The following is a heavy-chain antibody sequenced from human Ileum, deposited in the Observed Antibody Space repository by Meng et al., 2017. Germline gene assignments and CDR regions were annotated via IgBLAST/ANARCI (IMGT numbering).Heavy chain of an antibody. CDR2: IYLAGSP. Sequence: QVHLQDSGPGLVEPSGTLSLTCPVSGGSISSSFYWSWVRQSPGKGLEWIGQIYLAGSPNYNPSLESRVTISVDKSKNQFSLRLTSVTAADTAIFYCVRHGGKYFDSWGQGTLVTVSS. V-gene: IGHV4-4*02. J-gene: IGHJ4*02. D-gene: IGHD2-15*01. CDR1: GGSISSSFY. CDR3: VRHGGKYFDS.